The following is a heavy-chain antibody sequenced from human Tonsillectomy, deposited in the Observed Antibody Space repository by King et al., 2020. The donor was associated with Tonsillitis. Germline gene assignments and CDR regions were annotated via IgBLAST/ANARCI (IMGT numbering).Heavy chain of an antibody. Sequence: VQLVESGGGVVQPGRSLRLSCAASGFPFSSYAMHWVRQAPGKGLEWVAFISYDGSNKHYADSVKGRFTISRDNSKNTLYLQMNSLRAEDTAVYYCARDLRIVAAGTRWSDPWGQGTLVTVSS. V-gene: IGHV3-30*04. J-gene: IGHJ5*02. D-gene: IGHD6-13*01. CDR1: GFPFSSYA. CDR2: ISYDGSNK. CDR3: ARDLRIVAAGTRWSDP.